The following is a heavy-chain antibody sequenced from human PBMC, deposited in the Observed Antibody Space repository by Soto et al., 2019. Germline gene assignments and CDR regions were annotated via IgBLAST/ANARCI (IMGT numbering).Heavy chain of an antibody. CDR2: VHYTAST. D-gene: IGHD2-15*01. J-gene: IGHJ3*02. CDR3: GRATPGYPGRAFHI. CDR1: EGSINWSPDY. V-gene: IGHV4-39*02. Sequence: PSETLSLTCTVSEGSINWSPDYWGWLRQPPGKEPQWIASVHYTASTYYNPSLKSRVTISVDTSKNQFSLNLRSVTAADTAIYYWGRATPGYPGRAFHIWGQGKMVTVSS.